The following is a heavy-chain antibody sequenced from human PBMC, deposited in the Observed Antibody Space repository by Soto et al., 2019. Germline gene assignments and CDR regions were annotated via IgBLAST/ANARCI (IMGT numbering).Heavy chain of an antibody. Sequence: PVGSLRLSCAASGFTFSRFDMSWVRQAPGKGLQWVAGISLGGGSTYYTDSVKGRFTISRDNSENTLYLQMNSLRGEDTAVYYCAKTVSIAVVAALNFDSWGQGTLVTVSS. D-gene: IGHD2-15*01. V-gene: IGHV3-23*01. CDR2: ISLGGGST. CDR3: AKTVSIAVVAALNFDS. CDR1: GFTFSRFD. J-gene: IGHJ4*02.